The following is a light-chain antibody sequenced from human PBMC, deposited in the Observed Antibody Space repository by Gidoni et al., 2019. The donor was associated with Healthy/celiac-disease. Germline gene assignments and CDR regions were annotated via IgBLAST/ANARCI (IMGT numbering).Light chain of an antibody. CDR3: LQDYNYPRT. V-gene: IGKV1-6*01. J-gene: IGKJ2*01. CDR2: AAS. CDR1: QGIRND. Sequence: AIQITQSPSSLSASVGDRVTITCRARQGIRNDLGWYQQKPGKAPKLLIYAASSLQSGVPSRFSGSGSGTDFTLTISSLQPEDFATYYCLQDYNYPRTFGQGTKLEIK.